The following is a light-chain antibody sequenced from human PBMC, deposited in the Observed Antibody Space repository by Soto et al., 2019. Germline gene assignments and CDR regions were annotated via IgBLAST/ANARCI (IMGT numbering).Light chain of an antibody. J-gene: IGKJ2*01. CDR2: DTS. CDR3: QQYNSWPPT. V-gene: IGKV3D-15*01. CDR1: HSVSSN. Sequence: EMGKTQSPANLSVSPGARATLSCRASHSVSSNLAWYQQKPGQAPRLLIYDTSNRATGIPARFSGSGSGTDFTLTISRLEPEDFAVYNCQQYNSWPPTFGQGTNVDIK.